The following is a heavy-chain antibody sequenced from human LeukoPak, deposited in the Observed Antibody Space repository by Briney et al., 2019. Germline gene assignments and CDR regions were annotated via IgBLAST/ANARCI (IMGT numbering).Heavy chain of an antibody. CDR2: IYYTGSA. J-gene: IGHJ4*02. CDR1: GGSISNFY. V-gene: IGHV4-59*01. D-gene: IGHD6-19*01. Sequence: PSETLSLTCTVSGGSISNFYWSWLRQPPGKGLEWLGYIYYTGSATYNPSLKSRVTISVDTSKNQFSLKLSSVTAADTAVYYCARATGYSSGWYFLYYFDYWGQGTLVTVSS. CDR3: ARATGYSSGWYFLYYFDY.